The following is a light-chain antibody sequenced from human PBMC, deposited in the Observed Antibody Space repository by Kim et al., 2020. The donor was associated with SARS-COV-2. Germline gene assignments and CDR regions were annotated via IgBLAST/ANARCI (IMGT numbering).Light chain of an antibody. CDR3: QAWDTSTVV. CDR1: NLENKF. J-gene: IGLJ2*01. V-gene: IGLV3-1*01. CDR2: QDT. Sequence: SYELTQPPSMSVSPGQTASITCSGDNLENKFTYWYQQKPGQSPVLVISQDTKRPSGIPGRFSGSNSGNTATLTISGTQAMVEADYYCQAWDTSTVVFGGGTQLTVL.